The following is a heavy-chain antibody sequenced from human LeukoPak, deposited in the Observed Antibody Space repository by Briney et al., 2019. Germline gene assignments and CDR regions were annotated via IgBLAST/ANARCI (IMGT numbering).Heavy chain of an antibody. CDR3: TTDNWRGLDAFDI. CDR1: GFTFTNAW. CDR2: FKTKTDGGTT. V-gene: IGHV3-15*01. J-gene: IGHJ3*02. Sequence: GGSLRLSCAASGFTFTNAWMSWVRQAPGKGLEWVGRFKTKTDGGTTDYAAPVKGRFTISRDASKNTLYLQMDSLKTGDTAMYYCTTDNWRGLDAFDIWGQGTMVTVSS. D-gene: IGHD3-3*01.